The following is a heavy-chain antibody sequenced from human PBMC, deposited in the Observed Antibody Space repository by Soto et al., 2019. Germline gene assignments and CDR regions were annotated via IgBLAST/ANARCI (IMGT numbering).Heavy chain of an antibody. Sequence: SETLSLTCTVSGGTSTSYYWGWIRQAPGKGLEWIGHIHNSGTSTHNPSLNGRVTISIDMSKKQFSLKLTSLTSADTAVYYCARDFYDSVGYTWFDSWSQGTLVTV. CDR2: IHNSGTS. CDR3: ARDFYDSVGYTWFDS. CDR1: GGTSTSYY. J-gene: IGHJ5*01. D-gene: IGHD3-22*01. V-gene: IGHV4-59*01.